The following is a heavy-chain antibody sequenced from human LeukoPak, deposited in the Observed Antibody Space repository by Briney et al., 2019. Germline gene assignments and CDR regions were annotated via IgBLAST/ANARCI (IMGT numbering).Heavy chain of an antibody. CDR2: INWNGGST. CDR1: GFTFDDYG. J-gene: IGHJ4*02. CDR3: ARDRGGWTFDN. Sequence: GGSLRLSCAASGFTFDDYGTSWVRQAPGKGPEWVSGINWNGGSTASADSVKGRFTISRDNAKNSLYLQMNSLRAEDTAFYYCARDRGGWTFDNWGQGTLVTVSS. D-gene: IGHD6-19*01. V-gene: IGHV3-20*04.